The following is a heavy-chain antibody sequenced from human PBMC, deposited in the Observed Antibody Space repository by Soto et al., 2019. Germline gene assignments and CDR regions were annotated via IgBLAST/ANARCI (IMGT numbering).Heavy chain of an antibody. Sequence: PSETLSLTCAVYGGSFSSYYWNWIRQPPGKGLEWIGYIYYSGSTNYNPSLKSRVTISVDTSKNQFSLKLSSVTAADTAVYYCARRYGASFDYWGQGTLVTVSS. D-gene: IGHD4-17*01. J-gene: IGHJ4*02. CDR1: GGSFSSYY. V-gene: IGHV4-59*01. CDR3: ARRYGASFDY. CDR2: IYYSGST.